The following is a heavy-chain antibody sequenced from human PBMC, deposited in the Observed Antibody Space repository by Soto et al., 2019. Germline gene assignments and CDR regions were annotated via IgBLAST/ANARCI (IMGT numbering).Heavy chain of an antibody. D-gene: IGHD6-25*01. CDR3: ARDDAISGRARAFDG. V-gene: IGHV1-18*01. Sequence: QVRLVQSGTVVTEPGASVKVSCKASGYPFSTYYISGVRKAPGKGLKWLGWISGFNGNKFSPQEVQDRVVMTMDTSTTTAYMELTSLRAADTAVYYCARDDAISGRARAFDGWGQGTLVIVSS. CDR2: ISGFNGNK. CDR1: GYPFSTYY. J-gene: IGHJ3*01.